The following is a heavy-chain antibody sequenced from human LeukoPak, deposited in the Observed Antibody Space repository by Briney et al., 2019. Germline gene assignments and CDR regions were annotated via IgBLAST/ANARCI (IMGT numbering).Heavy chain of an antibody. D-gene: IGHD5-18*01. Sequence: SETLSLTCTVSGGSISSYYWSWIRQPPGKGLEWIGYIYYSWSTIYNPSLKSRVTIPVDTSKNHFSLKLSSVTAADTAVYYCARQTGLALWLVRWYFDLWGRGTLVTVSS. CDR1: GGSISSYY. CDR3: ARQTGLALWLVRWYFDL. CDR2: IYYSWST. V-gene: IGHV4-59*08. J-gene: IGHJ2*01.